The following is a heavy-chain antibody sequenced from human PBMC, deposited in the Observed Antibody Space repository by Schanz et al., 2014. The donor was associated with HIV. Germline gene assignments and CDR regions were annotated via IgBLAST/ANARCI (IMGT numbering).Heavy chain of an antibody. CDR3: AKADEIRHFDWYHPPFDS. CDR2: LSGSGDRT. CDR1: GFSFLRYE. J-gene: IGHJ4*02. D-gene: IGHD3-9*01. Sequence: EVQLLESGGGLVQPGGSLRISCVASGFSFLRYEMSWVRQAPGKGLEWLSTLSGSGDRTYYADSVKGRVTISRDNSKNTLDLQMNSLRVEETAVYYCAKADEIRHFDWYHPPFDSWGQGTLVTVSS. V-gene: IGHV3-23*01.